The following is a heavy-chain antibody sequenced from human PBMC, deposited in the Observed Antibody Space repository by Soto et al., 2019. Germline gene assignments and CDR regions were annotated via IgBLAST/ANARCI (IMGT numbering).Heavy chain of an antibody. CDR1: GYTFTSYG. CDR2: ISAYNGNT. J-gene: IGHJ4*02. Sequence: ASVKVSCKASGYTFTSYGISWVRQAPGQGLEWMGWISAYNGNTNYAQKLQDRVTMTTDTSTSTAYMELRSLRSDDTAVYYCARSPINYGSGSYYINYWGQGSLVTSPQ. V-gene: IGHV1-18*01. CDR3: ARSPINYGSGSYYINY. D-gene: IGHD3-10*01.